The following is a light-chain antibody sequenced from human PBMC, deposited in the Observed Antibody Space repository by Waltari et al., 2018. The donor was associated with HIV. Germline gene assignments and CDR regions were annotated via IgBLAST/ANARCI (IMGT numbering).Light chain of an antibody. CDR1: QXXXHSXXXSY. V-gene: IGKV2-28*01. Sequence: DIVMTQXPLXXPVTPGXAASXXXRSSQXXXHSXXXSYLDWYLQKPGQXPQLLIYLGSNRAFGVPDRFSGSGSGTDFTLKIXXVEAXXVGXYXCMQALQTPRTFGQGTXVXIK. CDR2: LGS. J-gene: IGKJ1*01. CDR3: MQALQTPRT.